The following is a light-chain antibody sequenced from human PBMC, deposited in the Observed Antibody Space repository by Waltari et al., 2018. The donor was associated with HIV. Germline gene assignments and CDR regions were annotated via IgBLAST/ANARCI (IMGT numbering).Light chain of an antibody. CDR3: GTWDSSLSAGGV. CDR2: DNN. CDR1: SSNIGNNY. Sequence: QSVLTQPPSVSAAPGQKVTISCSGISSNIGNNYVSWYQQFPGTAPKLLIYDNNKRTAGIPERFSGAKSGTSATLAITGLQTGDEADYYCGTWDSSLSAGGVFGTGTKVTVL. J-gene: IGLJ1*01. V-gene: IGLV1-51*01.